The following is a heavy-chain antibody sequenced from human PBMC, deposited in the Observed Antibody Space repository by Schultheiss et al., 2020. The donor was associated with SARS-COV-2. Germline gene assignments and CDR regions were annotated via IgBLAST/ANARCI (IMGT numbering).Heavy chain of an antibody. CDR1: GGSFSSYY. J-gene: IGHJ4*02. CDR3: AREGDYLDY. Sequence: SETLSLTCAVYGGSFSSYYWSWIRQPAGKGLEWIGRISTSGSTDYNPSLRSRVTISVDTSKNQFSLKLSSVTAADTAVYYCAREGDYLDYWGQGTLVTVSS. CDR2: ISTSGST. V-gene: IGHV4-4*07.